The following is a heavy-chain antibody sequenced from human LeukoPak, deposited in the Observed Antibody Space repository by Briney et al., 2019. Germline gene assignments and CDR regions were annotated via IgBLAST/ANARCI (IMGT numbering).Heavy chain of an antibody. V-gene: IGHV3-23*01. CDR2: ITGSGSDT. J-gene: IGHJ4*02. D-gene: IGHD2-15*01. CDR1: GFTFSSYA. CDR3: AKGTEGYCSGTICYPFDY. Sequence: GGSLRLSCEASGFTFSSYAMNWVRQVPGKGLEWVSSITGSGSDTYFVDSVKGWFTISRDNSKNTLYLQLNSLRAEDTAVYYCAKGTEGYCSGTICYPFDYWGRGTLVTVFS.